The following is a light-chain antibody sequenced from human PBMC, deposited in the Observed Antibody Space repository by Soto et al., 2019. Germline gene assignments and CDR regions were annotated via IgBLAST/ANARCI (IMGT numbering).Light chain of an antibody. CDR2: EVS. Sequence: QSVLTQPASVSGSPGQSITISCTGTSSDVGGSNYVSWYQQHPGKAPKLMIYEVSYRPSGASNRFSGSKSGNTASLTISGLQAEDEAYYYCSSYGSRSTYMLFGGGTKLTVL. CDR1: SSDVGGSNY. CDR3: SSYGSRSTYML. V-gene: IGLV2-14*01. J-gene: IGLJ2*01.